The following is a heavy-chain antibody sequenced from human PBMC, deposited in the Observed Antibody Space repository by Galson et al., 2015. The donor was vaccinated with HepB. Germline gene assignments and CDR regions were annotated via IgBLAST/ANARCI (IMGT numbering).Heavy chain of an antibody. D-gene: IGHD2-21*01. CDR2: INPSNDDT. J-gene: IGHJ3*01. Sequence: SVKISCKVSGGDFKSHSIYTLEATGPWTRSQWLGCINPSNDDTHYAQKFRGRVAVTSDRSVSTAYMELSSLRSEDMVVYFCVRHSNDHCGHYIATFDLWGQGTMVTVSS. V-gene: IGHV1-NL1*01. CDR1: GGDFKSH. CDR3: VRHSNDHCGHYIATFDL.